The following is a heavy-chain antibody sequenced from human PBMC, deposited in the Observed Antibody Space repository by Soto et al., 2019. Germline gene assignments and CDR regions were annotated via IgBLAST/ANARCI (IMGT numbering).Heavy chain of an antibody. CDR1: TFAFRNYG. CDR3: AKEFTAYSSGWFFDY. V-gene: IGHV3-30*18. CDR2: ISHDGSVQ. Sequence: GGSLRLSCAVSTFAFRNYGMQWVRQVPGKGLEWLGVISHDGSVQYYADSVEGRFTISRDNSQNTLFLQMNGLRAEDTAVYYCAKEFTAYSSGWFFDYWGQGALVTVSS. D-gene: IGHD6-19*01. J-gene: IGHJ4*02.